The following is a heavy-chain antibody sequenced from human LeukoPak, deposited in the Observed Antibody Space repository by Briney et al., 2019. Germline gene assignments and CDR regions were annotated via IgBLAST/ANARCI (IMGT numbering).Heavy chain of an antibody. CDR3: ARHSGDYYDSSGYLDY. V-gene: IGHV4-39*01. J-gene: IGHJ4*02. CDR1: GGSIGGYY. D-gene: IGHD3-22*01. CDR2: IYYSGST. Sequence: SETLSLTCTVSGGSIGGYYWSWIRQPPGKGLEWIGSIYYSGSTYYIPSLKSRVTISVDTSKNQFSLKLSSVTAADTAVYYCARHSGDYYDSSGYLDYWGQGTLVTVSS.